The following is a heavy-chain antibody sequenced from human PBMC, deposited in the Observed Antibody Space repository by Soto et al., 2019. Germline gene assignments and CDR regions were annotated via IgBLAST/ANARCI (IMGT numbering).Heavy chain of an antibody. Sequence: EVQLVESGGGLVQPGGSLRLSCAASGLIFNNAWVSWVRQAPGKGLEWVGRIKSTPDGGTTDYAAPVKGRFTISRDDSEKMVYLQMTSLKTEDAAVYYCATPRNSGNYPVLSFWGQGTLVAVSS. J-gene: IGHJ4*02. CDR3: ATPRNSGNYPVLSF. D-gene: IGHD1-26*01. V-gene: IGHV3-15*07. CDR2: IKSTPDGGTT. CDR1: GLIFNNAW.